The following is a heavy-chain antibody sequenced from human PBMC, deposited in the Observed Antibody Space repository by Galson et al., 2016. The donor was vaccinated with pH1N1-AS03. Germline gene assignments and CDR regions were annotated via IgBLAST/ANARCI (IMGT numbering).Heavy chain of an antibody. D-gene: IGHD1-1*01. CDR1: GYKFSSYS. Sequence: SVKVSCKASGYKFSSYSISWVRQAPGQGLEWMGGINRMFGTTHFAQKFQGRVTIATDDITNTAYMELTSLNSEDTAVYYCAKSPRYLPPPLFDPWGQGTLVTVSS. CDR2: INRMFGTT. CDR3: AKSPRYLPPPLFDP. J-gene: IGHJ5*02. V-gene: IGHV1-69*05.